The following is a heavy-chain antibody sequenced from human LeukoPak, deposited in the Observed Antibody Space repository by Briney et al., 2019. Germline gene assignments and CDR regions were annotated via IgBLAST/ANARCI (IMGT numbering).Heavy chain of an antibody. CDR2: MNPNSGNT. CDR1: GYTFTSYD. V-gene: IGHV1-8*03. CDR3: ARGGHCSSTSCYRSEFDP. J-gene: IGHJ5*02. Sequence: GASVKVSCKASGYTFTSYDINWVRQATGQGLEWMGWMNPNSGNTGYAHTFQGRVTITRNTSISTAYMELSSLRSEDTAVYYCARGGHCSSTSCYRSEFDPWGQGTLVTVSS. D-gene: IGHD2-2*01.